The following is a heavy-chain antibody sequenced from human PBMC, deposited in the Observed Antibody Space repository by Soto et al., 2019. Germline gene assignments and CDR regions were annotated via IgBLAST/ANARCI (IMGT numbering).Heavy chain of an antibody. V-gene: IGHV4-59*01. CDR2: VYYSGNT. J-gene: IGHJ4*02. CDR1: GGSINTYY. Sequence: SETLSLTCTVSGGSINTYYWSWIRQPPGKGLEWIGYVYYSGNTNYNPSLKSRLTISVDTSKNQFSLKLSSVTAADTAVYYCARIGSGSFDYWGQGTLVTVSS. CDR3: ARIGSGSFDY. D-gene: IGHD3-22*01.